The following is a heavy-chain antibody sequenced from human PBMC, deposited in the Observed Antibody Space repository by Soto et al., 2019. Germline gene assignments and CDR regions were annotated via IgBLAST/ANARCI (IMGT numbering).Heavy chain of an antibody. V-gene: IGHV4-39*02. J-gene: IGHJ5*02. Sequence: SETLSLTCTVSGCSISSSSNYWGWIRQSPGKGLECIGSVYSDGGTYYNPSLESRVTISVDTSKDQFSLTLSSVTAADAAVYYCARGDASGYSLNWFDPWGQGTLVT. CDR2: VYSDGGT. CDR1: GCSISSSSNY. D-gene: IGHD3-22*01. CDR3: ARGDASGYSLNWFDP.